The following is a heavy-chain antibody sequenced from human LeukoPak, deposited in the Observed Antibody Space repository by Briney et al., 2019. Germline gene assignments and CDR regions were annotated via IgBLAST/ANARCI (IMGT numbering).Heavy chain of an antibody. V-gene: IGHV3-30-3*01. Sequence: GRSLRLSCAASGFTFSSYAMHWVRQAPGKGLEWVAVISYDGSNKYYADSVKGRFTISRDNSKNTLYLRMNSLRAEDTAVYYCAREEYYFDYWGQGTLVTVSS. CDR3: AREEYYFDY. CDR2: ISYDGSNK. D-gene: IGHD3-10*01. CDR1: GFTFSSYA. J-gene: IGHJ4*02.